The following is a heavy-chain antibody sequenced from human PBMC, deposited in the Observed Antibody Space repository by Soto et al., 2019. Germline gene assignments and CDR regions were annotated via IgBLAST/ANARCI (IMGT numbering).Heavy chain of an antibody. CDR3: ARDKGISVVGFFRKDPYFGLDV. CDR2: VYHDGTN. CDR1: GSSIDDRGRH. J-gene: IGHJ6*02. D-gene: IGHD6-19*01. Sequence: XETLSLTCSVAGSSIDDRGRHWSWLRRARGRGLEWLGSVYHDGTNYYNPSLKSRVSVSMDTSKNQFSLKLASVTAADTAVYYCARDKGISVVGFFRKDPYFGLDVWGPGTTVTVSS. V-gene: IGHV4-39*02.